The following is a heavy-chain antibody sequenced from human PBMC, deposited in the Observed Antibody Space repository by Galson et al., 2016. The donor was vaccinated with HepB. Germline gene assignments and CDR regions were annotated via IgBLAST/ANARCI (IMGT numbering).Heavy chain of an antibody. D-gene: IGHD5-18*01. CDR3: ARLSPDVYSSGSPIYYFDY. CDR1: GASISSRDW. Sequence: SETLSLTCAVSGASISSRDWWSWVRQPPGKGLEWLGETFHSGSTNYNPSLKSRVTISVDKSKNQFSLKLSSMTAADTAVYYCARLSPDVYSSGSPIYYFDYWGQGTLVTVSS. V-gene: IGHV4-4*02. CDR2: TFHSGST. J-gene: IGHJ4*02.